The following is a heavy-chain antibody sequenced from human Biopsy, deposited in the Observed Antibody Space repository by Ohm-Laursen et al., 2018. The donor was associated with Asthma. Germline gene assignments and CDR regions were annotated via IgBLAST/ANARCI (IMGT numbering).Heavy chain of an antibody. Sequence: SLRLSCTAFGFVFSQCGMHWVRQGPGKGLEWVALVSSDGHNKYYEDSVKGRFTISRDNSRNRLYLQINRLTVEDSAVYFCARQSGQDYGDSSGFDIWGQGTKVAVSS. CDR2: VSSDGHNK. CDR3: ARQSGQDYGDSSGFDI. V-gene: IGHV3-30*03. D-gene: IGHD3-22*01. J-gene: IGHJ3*02. CDR1: GFVFSQCG.